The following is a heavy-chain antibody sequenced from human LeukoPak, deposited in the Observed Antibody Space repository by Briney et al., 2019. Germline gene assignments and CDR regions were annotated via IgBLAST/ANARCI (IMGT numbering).Heavy chain of an antibody. Sequence: PSETLSLTCAVYGGSFSGYYWSWIRQPPGKGLEWIGEINHSGSTNYNPSLKSRVTISVDTSKNQFSLELSSVTAADTAVYYCAREKVLRPWYYYYYGMDVWGQGTTVTVSS. V-gene: IGHV4-34*01. CDR3: AREKVLRPWYYYYYGMDV. CDR1: GGSFSGYY. CDR2: INHSGST. D-gene: IGHD3-3*01. J-gene: IGHJ6*02.